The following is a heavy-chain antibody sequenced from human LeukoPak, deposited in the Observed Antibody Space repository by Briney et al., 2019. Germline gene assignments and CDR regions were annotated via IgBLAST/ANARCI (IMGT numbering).Heavy chain of an antibody. CDR2: IGSNGGST. D-gene: IGHD1-26*01. CDR1: GFTFSSYA. CDR3: ARGGWELLDDAFDI. Sequence: GGSLRLSCAASGFTFSSYAMHWVRQAPGKGLEYVSAIGSNGGSTYYANSVRGRFTIYRDNSKNTLYLQMGSLRAEDMAVYYCARGGWELLDDAFDIWGQGTMVTVSS. J-gene: IGHJ3*02. V-gene: IGHV3-64*01.